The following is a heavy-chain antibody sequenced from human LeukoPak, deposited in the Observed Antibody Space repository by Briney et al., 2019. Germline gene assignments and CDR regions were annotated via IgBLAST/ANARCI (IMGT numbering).Heavy chain of an antibody. CDR3: AREGHSLPRGYCGVDV. Sequence: NPGESLRLSCAASGFTFNTYSMNWVRQAPGKGLEWVSYVSSSSTSIYYADSVKGRFTISRDNGMNSLLLQMNALTAEDTAVYYSAREGHSLPRGYCGVDVWGKGTTVTVSS. J-gene: IGHJ6*04. D-gene: IGHD2-2*01. CDR1: GFTFNTYS. V-gene: IGHV3-21*01. CDR2: VSSSSTSI.